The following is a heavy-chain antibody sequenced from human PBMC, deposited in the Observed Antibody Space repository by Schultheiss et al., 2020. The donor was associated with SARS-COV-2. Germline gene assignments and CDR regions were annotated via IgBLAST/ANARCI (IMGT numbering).Heavy chain of an antibody. J-gene: IGHJ6*03. D-gene: IGHD3-3*01. CDR1: GGSISSYY. V-gene: IGHV4-59*12. Sequence: SETLSLTCTVSGGSISSYYWSWIRQPPGKGLEWIGYIYYSGSTYYNPSLKSRVTMSVDTSKNQFSLKLSSVTAADTAVYYCARGSVGNYYYYYMDVWGKGTTVTVSS. CDR2: IYYSGST. CDR3: ARGSVGNYYYYYMDV.